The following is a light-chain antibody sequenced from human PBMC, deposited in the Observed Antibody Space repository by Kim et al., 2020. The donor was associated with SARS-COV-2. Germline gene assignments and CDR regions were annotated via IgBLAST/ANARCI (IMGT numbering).Light chain of an antibody. CDR3: QQYGSSPST. J-gene: IGKJ2*02. Sequence: LSPGERVTLSCRASQSVIGRYVAWYQQKPGLAPRLLISGASNRATGIPDRFSGSGSGTDFTLTINRLEPEDFAVYYCQQYGSSPSTFGQGTKLEI. V-gene: IGKV3-20*01. CDR2: GAS. CDR1: QSVIGRY.